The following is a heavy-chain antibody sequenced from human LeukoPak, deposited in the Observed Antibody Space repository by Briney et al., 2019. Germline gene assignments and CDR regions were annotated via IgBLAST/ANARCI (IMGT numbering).Heavy chain of an antibody. CDR2: ISYDGSNK. J-gene: IGHJ6*02. CDR1: GFTFSSYG. D-gene: IGHD2-2*01. Sequence: GGSLRLSCAASGFTFSSYGMHWVRQAPGKGLEWVAVISYDGSNKYYADSVKGRFTISRDNSKNTLYLQMNSLRAEDTAVYYCAKDILDCSSTSCYASYGMDVWGQGTTVTVSS. V-gene: IGHV3-30*18. CDR3: AKDILDCSSTSCYASYGMDV.